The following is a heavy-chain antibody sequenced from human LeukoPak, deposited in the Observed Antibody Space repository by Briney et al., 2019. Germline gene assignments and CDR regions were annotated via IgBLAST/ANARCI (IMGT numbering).Heavy chain of an antibody. CDR3: ARAYSSGWDDAFDI. CDR2: ISSSSSTI. V-gene: IGHV3-48*01. D-gene: IGHD6-19*01. J-gene: IGHJ3*02. Sequence: GGSLRLSCAASGFTFSTYSMNWVRQAPGKGLEWVSYISSSSSTIYYADSVKGRFTISRDNAKNSLYLQMNSLRAEDTAVYYCARAYSSGWDDAFDIWGQGTMVTVSS. CDR1: GFTFSTYS.